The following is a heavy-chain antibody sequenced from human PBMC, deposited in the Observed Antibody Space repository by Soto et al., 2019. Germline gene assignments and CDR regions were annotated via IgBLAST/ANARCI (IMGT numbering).Heavy chain of an antibody. Sequence: PSETLSLTCTVSGGSISSGGYYWSWIRQHPRKGLEWIGYIYYSGSTYYNPSLKSRVTISVDTSKNQFSLKLSSVTAADTAVYYCARQMTTVTKIFDYWGQGTLVTVSS. CDR1: GGSISSGGYY. D-gene: IGHD4-17*01. CDR3: ARQMTTVTKIFDY. CDR2: IYYSGST. V-gene: IGHV4-31*03. J-gene: IGHJ4*02.